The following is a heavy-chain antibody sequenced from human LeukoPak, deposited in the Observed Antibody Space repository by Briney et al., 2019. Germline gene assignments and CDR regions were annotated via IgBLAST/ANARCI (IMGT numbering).Heavy chain of an antibody. CDR3: ARGSRYCSGGSCYLDY. Sequence: GASVKVSCKASGGTFISYAISWVRQAPGEGREWMGGIIPIFGTANYAQKFQGRVTITADKSTSTAYMELSSLRSEDTAVYYCARGSRYCSGGSCYLDYWGQGTLVTVSS. J-gene: IGHJ4*02. V-gene: IGHV1-69*06. D-gene: IGHD2-15*01. CDR1: GGTFISYA. CDR2: IIPIFGTA.